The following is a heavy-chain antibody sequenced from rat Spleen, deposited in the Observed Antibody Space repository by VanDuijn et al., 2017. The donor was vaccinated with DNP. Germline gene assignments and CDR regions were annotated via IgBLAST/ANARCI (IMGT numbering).Heavy chain of an antibody. V-gene: IGHV5S13*01. Sequence: EVQLVESGGGLVQPGRSLKLSCVASGFTFSNYGMAWVRQAPTKGLEWVASISTSGGNSYYRDSVKGRFTISRDNAKNTQYLQMDSLRSEDTATYYCARGAVATYYWYFDFWGPGTMVTVSS. J-gene: IGHJ1*01. CDR2: ISTSGGNS. D-gene: IGHD1-3*01. CDR3: ARGAVATYYWYFDF. CDR1: GFTFSNYG.